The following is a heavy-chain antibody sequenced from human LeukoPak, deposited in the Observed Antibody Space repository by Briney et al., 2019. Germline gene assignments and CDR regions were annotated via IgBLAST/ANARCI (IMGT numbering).Heavy chain of an antibody. J-gene: IGHJ4*02. Sequence: PGGSLRLPCVASGFTVDTYWMSWVRQAPGKGLDWVAHIKEDGTRKYYVDSVRGRFTISRDNAKNSLFLQMNSLRVEDTAVFYCVAWGSLVVWGQGTLVTVSS. CDR2: IKEDGTRK. CDR1: GFTVDTYW. D-gene: IGHD3-16*01. CDR3: VAWGSLVV. V-gene: IGHV3-7*01.